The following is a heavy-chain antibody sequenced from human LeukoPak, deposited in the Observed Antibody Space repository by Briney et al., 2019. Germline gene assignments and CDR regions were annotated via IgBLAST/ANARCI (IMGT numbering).Heavy chain of an antibody. CDR3: ARHPLFDY. J-gene: IGHJ4*02. Sequence: TGGSLRLSCAASGFTFSSYSMNWVRQAPGKGLEWVSRINSDGSSTSYADSVKGRFTISRDNAKNTLYLQMNSLRAEDTAVYYCARHPLFDYWGQGTLVTVSS. CDR1: GFTFSSYS. V-gene: IGHV3-74*01. CDR2: INSDGSST.